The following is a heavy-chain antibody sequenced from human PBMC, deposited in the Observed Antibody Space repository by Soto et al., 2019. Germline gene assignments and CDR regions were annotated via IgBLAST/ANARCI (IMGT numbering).Heavy chain of an antibody. J-gene: IGHJ6*02. CDR3: ARGPSWLSYYYYCKDV. D-gene: IGHD5-12*01. CDR2: MNPNSGNT. V-gene: IGHV1-8*01. CDR1: GYTFTSYD. Sequence: GASVKVSCKASGYTFTSYDINWVRQATGQGLEWMGWMNPNSGNTGYAQKFQGRVTMTRNTSISTAYMELSSLRSEDTAVYYCARGPSWLSYYYYCKDVCGQGTSVTVS.